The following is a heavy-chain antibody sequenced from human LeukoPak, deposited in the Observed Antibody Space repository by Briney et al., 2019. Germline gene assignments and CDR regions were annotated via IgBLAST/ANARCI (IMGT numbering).Heavy chain of an antibody. CDR3: ARGAWTAYYFDY. J-gene: IGHJ4*02. Sequence: QPGGSLRLSCAASGFTFSSYGMHWVRQAPGKGLEWVAVISYDGNNKYYADSVKGRFTISRDNSKNTLYLQMNSLRAEDTAVYYCARGAWTAYYFDYWGQGTLVTVSS. V-gene: IGHV3-30*03. CDR1: GFTFSSYG. D-gene: IGHD3/OR15-3a*01. CDR2: ISYDGNNK.